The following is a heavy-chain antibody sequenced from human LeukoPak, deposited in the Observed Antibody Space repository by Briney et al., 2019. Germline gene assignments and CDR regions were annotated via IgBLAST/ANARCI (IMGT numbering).Heavy chain of an antibody. D-gene: IGHD2-2*01. Sequence: SETLSLTCTVSGCSISSYSWSWIRQPPGKGLEWIGYIYYSGSTNYNPSLKSRVTISVDTSKNQFSLKLSSVTAADTAVYYCARVWPYCSSTSCTPGGMDVWGKGTTVTISS. J-gene: IGHJ6*04. CDR3: ARVWPYCSSTSCTPGGMDV. V-gene: IGHV4-59*01. CDR2: IYYSGST. CDR1: GCSISSYS.